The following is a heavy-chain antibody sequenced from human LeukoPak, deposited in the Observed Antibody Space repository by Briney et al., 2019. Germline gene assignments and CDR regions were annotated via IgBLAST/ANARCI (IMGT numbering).Heavy chain of an antibody. J-gene: IGHJ6*03. CDR2: ISAYNGNT. CDR1: GYTFTSYG. D-gene: IGHD6-6*01. Sequence: ASVKVSCKASGYTFTSYGISWVRQAPGQGLEWMGWISAYNGNTNYAQKLQGRVTMTTDTSTSTAYMELRSLRSDDTAVYYWARDLRGSSSSGYYYYMDVWGKGTTVTVSS. V-gene: IGHV1-18*01. CDR3: ARDLRGSSSSGYYYYMDV.